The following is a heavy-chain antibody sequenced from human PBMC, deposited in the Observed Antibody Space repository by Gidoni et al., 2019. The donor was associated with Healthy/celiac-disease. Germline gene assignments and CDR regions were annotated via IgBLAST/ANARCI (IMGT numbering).Heavy chain of an antibody. CDR3: AREGADFNWFDP. Sequence: QLQLVPSGAEVTKPGSSVKVSCKASGGTFSCYAISAVRQAPGQGLEWMGGIIHNLGTANYAQKFQGRVTITADKSTSTAYMELSSLGYEDTAVYYCAREGADFNWFDPWGQGTLVTVSS. CDR1: GGTFSCYA. V-gene: IGHV1-69*06. CDR2: IIHNLGTA. J-gene: IGHJ5*02.